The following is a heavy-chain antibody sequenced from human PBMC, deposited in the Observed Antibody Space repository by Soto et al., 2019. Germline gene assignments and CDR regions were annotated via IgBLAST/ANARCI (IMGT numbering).Heavy chain of an antibody. CDR3: AGHVRGAVTMNWFDS. Sequence: PSETLSLTCIVSGGSIINTHSYWGWIRQRPGKGLEWIGRIYYGGSTYDNLSLKSRVAMSVDTSKNQFSLNLSSVTAADTAVYYCAGHVRGAVTMNWFDSWGRGTLVTVSS. D-gene: IGHD3-10*02. V-gene: IGHV4-39*01. CDR2: IYYGGST. J-gene: IGHJ5*01. CDR1: GGSIINTHSY.